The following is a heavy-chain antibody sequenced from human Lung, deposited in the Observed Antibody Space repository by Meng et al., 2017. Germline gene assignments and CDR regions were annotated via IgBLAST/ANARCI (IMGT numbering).Heavy chain of an antibody. CDR2: IYNSGST. CDR3: ARGQKGYFDL. CDR1: GGSISSSNYY. V-gene: IGHV4-30-4*01. Sequence: VPLQESGPGRVKPSQTLSLTCTVSGGSISSSNYYWSWIRQPPGKGLEWSGHIYNSGSTYYNPSLKSRITISVDTSKNQFSLKLSSVTAADTAVYYCARGQKGYFDLWGRGTLVTVSS. J-gene: IGHJ2*01.